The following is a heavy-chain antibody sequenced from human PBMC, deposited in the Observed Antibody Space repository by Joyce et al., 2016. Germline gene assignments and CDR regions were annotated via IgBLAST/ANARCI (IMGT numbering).Heavy chain of an antibody. D-gene: IGHD2-2*01. CDR1: GYPISRGHY. CDR3: ARIKGYCRSVSCYFDY. Sequence: QVQLQESGPGLAKPSETLSLTCTVSGYPISRGHYWGWIRQPPGKVLEWIGGVFDNAFTYYNPSLKSPVSMSVDTSNNQFSLRLTSITAADTCVYYCARIKGYCRSVSCYFDYWGQGILVTVSS. CDR2: VFDNAFT. J-gene: IGHJ4*02. V-gene: IGHV4-38-2*02.